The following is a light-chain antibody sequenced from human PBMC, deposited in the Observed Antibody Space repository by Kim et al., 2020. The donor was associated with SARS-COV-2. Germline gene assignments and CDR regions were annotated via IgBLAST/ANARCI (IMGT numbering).Light chain of an antibody. J-gene: IGKJ2*03. Sequence: ASVGERVTITCRGSQSISSYLNWYQQKPGKAPKLLIYAASSLQSGVPSRFSGSGAGTNFTLTISSLQPEDFATYYCQQSYSTLPYSFGQGTKLYI. CDR3: QQSYSTLPYS. CDR1: QSISSY. V-gene: IGKV1-39*01. CDR2: AAS.